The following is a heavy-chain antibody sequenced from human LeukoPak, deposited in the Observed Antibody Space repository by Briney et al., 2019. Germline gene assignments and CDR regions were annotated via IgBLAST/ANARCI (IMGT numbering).Heavy chain of an antibody. Sequence: GGSLRLSCAASGFTFSIYAMSLVRQAPGKGLQWVSSITSRGESTWYVDSVKGRFTITRDNSENTLYLQMHSLRAEDTAVYYCARDRPNYYGSDGHYYRRDGDYWGRGTLVSVSS. CDR3: ARDRPNYYGSDGHYYRRDGDY. J-gene: IGHJ4*02. CDR1: GFTFSIYA. CDR2: ITSRGEST. V-gene: IGHV3-23*01. D-gene: IGHD3-22*01.